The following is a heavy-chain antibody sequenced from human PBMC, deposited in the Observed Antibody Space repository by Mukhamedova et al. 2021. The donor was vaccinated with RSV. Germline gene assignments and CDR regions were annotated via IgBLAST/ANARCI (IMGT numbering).Heavy chain of an antibody. CDR2: GGST. Sequence: GGSTYYADSVKGRFTIFRVTSTNTLYLQMNILRAEYTAVYYCAKCHVRIAAATSPFDLWAQGILVTVSS. D-gene: IGHD6-13*01. V-gene: IGHV3-23*01. J-gene: IGHJ4*02. CDR3: AKCHVRIAAATSPFDL.